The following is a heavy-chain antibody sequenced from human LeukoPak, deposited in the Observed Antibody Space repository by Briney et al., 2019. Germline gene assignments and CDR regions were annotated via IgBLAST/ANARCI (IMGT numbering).Heavy chain of an antibody. CDR2: VKSTGSST. J-gene: IGHJ4*02. Sequence: ASVKVSCKASGYTLTTYYVHWVRQAPGQGLEWVGLVKSTGSSTTYAQQFQGRVTMTRDTSTSTFYMELSSLRSEDTAIYYCTTERGGSYNDCWGQGTLVTVSS. V-gene: IGHV1-46*01. CDR1: GYTLTTYY. CDR3: TTERGGSYNDC. D-gene: IGHD1-26*01.